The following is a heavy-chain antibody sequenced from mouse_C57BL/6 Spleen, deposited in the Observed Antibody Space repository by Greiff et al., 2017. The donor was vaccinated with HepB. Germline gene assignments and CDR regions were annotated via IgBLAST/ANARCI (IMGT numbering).Heavy chain of an antibody. D-gene: IGHD2-3*01. CDR1: GYAFSSYW. Sequence: QVQLQQSGAELVKPGASVKISCKASGYAFSSYWMNWVKQRPGKGLEWIGQIYPGDGDTNYNGKFKGKATLTADKSSSTAYMQLSSLTSEDSAVYVCARGGIYDGYLYAMDYWGQRTSVTVSS. J-gene: IGHJ4*01. CDR2: IYPGDGDT. V-gene: IGHV1-80*01. CDR3: ARGGIYDGYLYAMDY.